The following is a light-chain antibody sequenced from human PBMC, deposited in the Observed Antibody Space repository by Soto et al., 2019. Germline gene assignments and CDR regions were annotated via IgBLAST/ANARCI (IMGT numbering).Light chain of an antibody. CDR2: GAS. Sequence: EIVMTQSPASLSVSPGDGASLSCRARQPVASNVAWYQQKPGQGLRLLIHGASTRAAGVPARFSGSGSGTDFTLTNSSLQSKVFAVDYCQQDHKWAPHYTFGQVTKPHIK. V-gene: IGKV3-15*01. CDR3: QQDHKWAPHYT. CDR1: QPVASN. J-gene: IGKJ2*01.